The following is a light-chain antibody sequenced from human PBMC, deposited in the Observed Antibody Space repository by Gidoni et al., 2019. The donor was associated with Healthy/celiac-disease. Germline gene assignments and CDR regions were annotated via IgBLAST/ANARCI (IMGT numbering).Light chain of an antibody. V-gene: IGKV3-20*01. CDR2: ATS. CDR1: QSVSSSY. CDR3: QQYGSSPYN. J-gene: IGKJ2*01. Sequence: EIVLTQSPGTLSFSPGESVTLSCRASQSVSSSYLAWYQHKPGQAPRLLLYATSSRATGIPDRFSGSWSGTEFTLSISGLEPEDFAVYYCQQYGSSPYNFGQGTKLESK.